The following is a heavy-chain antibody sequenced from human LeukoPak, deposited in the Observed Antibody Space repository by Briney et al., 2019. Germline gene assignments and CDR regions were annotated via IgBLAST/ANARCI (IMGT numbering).Heavy chain of an antibody. V-gene: IGHV1-69*04. CDR3: ARDVVVVVAATPNRFDP. D-gene: IGHD2-15*01. CDR2: IIPILGIA. Sequence: ASVKVSCKASGGTFSSYAISWVRQAPGQGLEWMGRIIPILGIANYAQKFQGRVTITADKSTSTAYMELSSLRSEDTAVYYCARDVVVVVAATPNRFDPWGQGTLVTVSS. J-gene: IGHJ5*02. CDR1: GGTFSSYA.